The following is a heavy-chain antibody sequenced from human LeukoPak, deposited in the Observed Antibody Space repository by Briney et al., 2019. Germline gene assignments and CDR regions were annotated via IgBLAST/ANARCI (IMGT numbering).Heavy chain of an antibody. J-gene: IGHJ4*02. D-gene: IGHD7-27*01. CDR3: ARHLGTYSDH. Sequence: GGSLRLSCAASGFTFSGYWMYWVRQAPGKGLVWVSLINSDGSSANYADSVKGRFTISRDNAKNTLYLQVNSLRADDTAVYYCARHLGTYSDHWGQGTLVTVSS. CDR1: GFTFSGYW. CDR2: INSDGSSA. V-gene: IGHV3-74*01.